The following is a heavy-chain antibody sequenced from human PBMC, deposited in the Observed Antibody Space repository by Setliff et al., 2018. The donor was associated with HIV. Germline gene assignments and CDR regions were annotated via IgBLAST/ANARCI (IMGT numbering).Heavy chain of an antibody. J-gene: IGHJ6*02. CDR3: ARDREDPYYYYGMDV. V-gene: IGHV3-7*01. CDR2: IKQDGSEE. Sequence: PGGSLRLSCAASGFTFRDYYMSWVRQAPGKGLEWVANIKQDGSEENYVDSVKGRFTISRDNAKNSLYLQMNSLRAEDTAVYYCARDREDPYYYYGMDVWGQGTTVTVSS. CDR1: GFTFRDYY.